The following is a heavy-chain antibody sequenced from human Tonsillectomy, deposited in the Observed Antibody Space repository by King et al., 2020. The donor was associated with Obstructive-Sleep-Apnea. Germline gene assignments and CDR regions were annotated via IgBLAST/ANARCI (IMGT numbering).Heavy chain of an antibody. CDR2: IYYTGGT. J-gene: IGHJ4*02. D-gene: IGHD3-10*01. Sequence: QLQESGLGLVKPSETLSLTCSVSGGSISSSSYYWGWIRQAPGKGLEWIGNIYYTGGTNYNPSLKSRVTISVDTSKNHFSLKLRSVTAADTAVYYCASGRGGGSYLDYWGQGNLVIV. V-gene: IGHV4-39*07. CDR3: ASGRGGGSYLDY. CDR1: GGSISSSSYY.